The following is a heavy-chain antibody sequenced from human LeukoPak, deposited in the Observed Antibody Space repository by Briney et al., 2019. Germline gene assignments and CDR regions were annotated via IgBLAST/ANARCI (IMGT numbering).Heavy chain of an antibody. Sequence: SETLCLTCTVSGGSISSYYRSWIRQPPGKGLEWIGHIYYSGSTNYTPSLKSRVTISVDTSKNQFSLKLNSVTAADTAVYYCARHDPPYSNSWYYFDYWGQGTLVTVSS. CDR3: ARHDPPYSNSWYYFDY. J-gene: IGHJ4*02. CDR2: IYYSGST. D-gene: IGHD6-13*01. CDR1: GGSISSYY. V-gene: IGHV4-59*08.